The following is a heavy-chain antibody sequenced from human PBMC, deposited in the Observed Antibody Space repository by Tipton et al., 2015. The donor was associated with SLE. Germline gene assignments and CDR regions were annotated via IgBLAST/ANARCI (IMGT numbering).Heavy chain of an antibody. CDR3: ARVSEYFDWLLSRRTWYFDL. D-gene: IGHD3-9*01. CDR2: SDTRGNS. CDR1: GDSISSGPYY. J-gene: IGHJ2*01. Sequence: TLSLTCAVSGDSISSGPYYWSWIRRAAGKGLEWIGYSDTRGNSNYNPSLKSRVTISVDTSRNQFSLNLSSVTAADTAVYYCARVSEYFDWLLSRRTWYFDLWGRGTLVTVSS. V-gene: IGHV4-61*09.